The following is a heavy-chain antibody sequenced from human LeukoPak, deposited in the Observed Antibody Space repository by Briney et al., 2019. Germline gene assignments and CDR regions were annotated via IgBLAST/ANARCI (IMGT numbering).Heavy chain of an antibody. CDR1: GLTFNNYA. CDR3: ARDKGGDEGSKFDS. V-gene: IGHV3-23*01. J-gene: IGHJ4*02. CDR2: ISKSGDHT. D-gene: IGHD2-21*01. Sequence: TGGSLRLSCAVSGLTFNNYAMSWVRQAPGKGLEWVSAISKSGDHTYYAASAKGRFTIYRDNSKNTQYLQMNSLRAEDTAFYYCARDKGGDEGSKFDSWGQGTLVTVSS.